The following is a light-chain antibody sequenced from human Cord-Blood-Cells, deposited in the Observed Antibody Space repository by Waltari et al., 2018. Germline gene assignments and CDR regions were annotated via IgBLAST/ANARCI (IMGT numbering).Light chain of an antibody. Sequence: QSVLTQPPSASGTPGQRVTISCSGSSSNIGSNYVYWYQQLPGTAPKLLIYRNNQRPSGVSNRFSGSKSGNTASLTISGLQAEDEADYYCCSYAGSSSWVFGGGTKLTVL. V-gene: IGLV1-47*01. CDR1: SSNIGSNY. CDR2: RNN. CDR3: CSYAGSSSWV. J-gene: IGLJ3*02.